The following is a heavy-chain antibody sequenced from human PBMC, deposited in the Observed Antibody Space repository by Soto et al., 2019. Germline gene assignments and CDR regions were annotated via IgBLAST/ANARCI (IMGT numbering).Heavy chain of an antibody. J-gene: IGHJ3*02. D-gene: IGHD4-17*01. CDR3: ISRTVTTFNAFDI. CDR1: GDSISRSNYY. CDR2: IYYTDNT. V-gene: IGHV4-39*01. Sequence: QLQLQESGPGLVKPSESLSLTCTVSGDSISRSNYYWGWVRQPPGQGLEWIATIYYTDNTYYNPSLKSRVTISLDTSKTQFSLKLSSVTAADTAVYFCISRTVTTFNAFDIWGQGTMVTVSS.